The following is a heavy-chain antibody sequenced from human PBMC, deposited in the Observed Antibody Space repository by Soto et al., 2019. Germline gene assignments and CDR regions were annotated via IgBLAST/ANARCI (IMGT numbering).Heavy chain of an antibody. Sequence: SETLSLTCAVYGGSFSGYYWSWIRQPPGKGLEWIGEINHSGSTNYNPSLKSRVTISVDTSKNQFSLKLSSVTAADTAVYYCARGGYSYGYYQNDAFDIWGQGTMVTVSS. V-gene: IGHV4-34*01. CDR2: INHSGST. D-gene: IGHD5-18*01. CDR1: GGSFSGYY. CDR3: ARGGYSYGYYQNDAFDI. J-gene: IGHJ3*02.